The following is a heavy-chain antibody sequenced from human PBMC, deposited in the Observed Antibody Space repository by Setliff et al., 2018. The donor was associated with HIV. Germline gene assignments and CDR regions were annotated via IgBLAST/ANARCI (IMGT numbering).Heavy chain of an antibody. CDR2: IYHTGST. CDR1: GYSISNGYY. V-gene: IGHV4-38-2*01. J-gene: IGHJ4*02. CDR3: ARTKADGYNGVFDS. Sequence: SETLSLTCAVSGYSISNGYYWGWIRQPPGKGLEWIGSIYHTGSTYYNPSLKSRVTISVDTSKNRFSLRLTPVTAADTAVYYSARTKADGYNGVFDSWGQGTLVTVSS. D-gene: IGHD5-12*01.